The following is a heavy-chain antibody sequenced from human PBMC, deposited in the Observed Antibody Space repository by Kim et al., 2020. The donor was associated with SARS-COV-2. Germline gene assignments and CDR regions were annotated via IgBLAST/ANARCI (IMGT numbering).Heavy chain of an antibody. J-gene: IGHJ4*02. CDR3: ARGMVRGVIRDFDY. D-gene: IGHD3-10*01. V-gene: IGHV1-3*01. Sequence: QKFQGRVTITRDTSASTAYMELSSLRSEDTAVYYCARGMVRGVIRDFDYWGQGTLVTVSS.